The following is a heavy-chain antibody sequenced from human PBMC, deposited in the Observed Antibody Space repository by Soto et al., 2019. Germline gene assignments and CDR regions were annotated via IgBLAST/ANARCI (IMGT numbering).Heavy chain of an antibody. CDR1: GFTFTSSA. D-gene: IGHD3-3*01. V-gene: IGHV1-58*01. CDR3: VAGLGGSGELGV. Sequence: QMQLMQSGPEVKKPGTSVKVSCKASGFTFTSSAVQWVRQARGQRLEWIGWIVVGSGNTNYAQKFQERVTITRDMSTSTAYMELSSLSSEDTAVYYCVAGLGGSGELGVWGQGTTVTVSS. CDR2: IVVGSGNT. J-gene: IGHJ6*02.